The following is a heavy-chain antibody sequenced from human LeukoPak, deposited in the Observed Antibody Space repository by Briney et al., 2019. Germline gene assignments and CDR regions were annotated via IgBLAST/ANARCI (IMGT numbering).Heavy chain of an antibody. J-gene: IGHJ4*02. CDR1: GFTVSSNY. CDR3: AKLEAGATIG. Sequence: GGCLRLSCAASGFTVSSNYMSWVRQAPGKGLGQVSVIYSGGDTYYADSVKGRFIISRDNSKNTLYLQMNSLRAEDTALYYCAKLEAGATIGWGQGTLVTVSS. D-gene: IGHD5-24*01. V-gene: IGHV3-53*01. CDR2: IYSGGDT.